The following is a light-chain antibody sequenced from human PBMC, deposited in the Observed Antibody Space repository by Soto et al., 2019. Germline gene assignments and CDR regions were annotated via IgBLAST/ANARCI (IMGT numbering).Light chain of an antibody. CDR2: QVS. V-gene: IGKV2-30*01. J-gene: IGKJ1*01. Sequence: DVVSTQSSLSLPFTLVHPASISCRSSLSLVYSDGNSYLSWFQQGPGQSPRRLIYQVSNRDSGVPDRFSGSGSGTDFTLKISRVEAEDVGIYYCMKGSHWPKTFGQGTKVDI. CDR3: MKGSHWPKT. CDR1: LSLVYSDGNSY.